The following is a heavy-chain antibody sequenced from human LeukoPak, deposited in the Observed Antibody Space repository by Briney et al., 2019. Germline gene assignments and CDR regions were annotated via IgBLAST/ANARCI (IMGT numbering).Heavy chain of an antibody. CDR2: INTVGSTT. Sequence: PGGSLRLSCAASGFTVRSNYMSWVRQAPGKGLVWVSRINTVGSTTSYADSVKGRFTISRDNAKNTLYLQMNSLRAEETAVYYCARDLGVAALDNWGQGTLVTVSS. CDR3: ARDLGVAALDN. CDR1: GFTVRSNY. D-gene: IGHD6-19*01. J-gene: IGHJ4*02. V-gene: IGHV3-74*01.